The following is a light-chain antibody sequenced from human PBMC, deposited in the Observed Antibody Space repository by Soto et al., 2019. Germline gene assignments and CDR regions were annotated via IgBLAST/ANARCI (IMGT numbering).Light chain of an antibody. V-gene: IGKV3-20*01. CDR3: QQYSTSTWT. Sequence: EIVVTQSPGTLSLSPGERATLSCRASQSVSNSYLAWYQQKPGQAPRLLIYGASSRATGIPDRFSGSGSGTDFTLTISRLEPEDVAVYYCQQYSTSTWTFGQGTKVVIK. J-gene: IGKJ1*01. CDR1: QSVSNSY. CDR2: GAS.